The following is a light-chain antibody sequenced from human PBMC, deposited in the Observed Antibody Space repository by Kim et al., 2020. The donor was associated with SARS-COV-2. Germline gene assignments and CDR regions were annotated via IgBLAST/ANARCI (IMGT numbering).Light chain of an antibody. CDR1: STDFTTYNY. CDR3: TSHANDNYV. J-gene: IGLJ1*01. Sequence: QSALTQPPSASGSPGQSVTISCSGTSTDFTTYNYVSWYQQHPGKAPKLIIYEITKRPSGVPDRFSGSKSGDTASLTVSGLQAEDEADYYCTSHANDNYVFGTGTRSPS. CDR2: EIT. V-gene: IGLV2-8*01.